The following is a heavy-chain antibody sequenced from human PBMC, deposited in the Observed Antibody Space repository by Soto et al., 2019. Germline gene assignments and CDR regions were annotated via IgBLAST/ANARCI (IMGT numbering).Heavy chain of an antibody. Sequence: SETLSLTCTVSGGSISPYYWSWIRQPPGKGLEWIGFIYYSGRTSYNPSLKSRVTISVDTSKNQFSLNLSSVTAADTAVYYCARDLRFQGHDYADYLGYGMDVWGQGTTVT. CDR3: ARDLRFQGHDYADYLGYGMDV. CDR2: IYYSGRT. V-gene: IGHV4-59*01. D-gene: IGHD4-17*01. CDR1: GGSISPYY. J-gene: IGHJ6*02.